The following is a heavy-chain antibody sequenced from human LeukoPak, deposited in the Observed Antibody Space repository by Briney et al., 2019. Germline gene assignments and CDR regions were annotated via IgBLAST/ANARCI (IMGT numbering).Heavy chain of an antibody. Sequence: GGSLRLSCAASGFTFSSYAMSWVRQAPGKGLEWVSAISGSGGSTYYADSVKGRFTISRDNSKNTLYLQMNSLRAGDTAVYYCAKAPFWSGYQLVRFDYWGQGTLVTVSS. CDR2: ISGSGGST. J-gene: IGHJ4*02. D-gene: IGHD3-3*01. CDR1: GFTFSSYA. CDR3: AKAPFWSGYQLVRFDY. V-gene: IGHV3-23*01.